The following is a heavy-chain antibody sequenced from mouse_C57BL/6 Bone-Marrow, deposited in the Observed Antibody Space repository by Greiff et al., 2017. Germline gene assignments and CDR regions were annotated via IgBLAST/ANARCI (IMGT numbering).Heavy chain of an antibody. D-gene: IGHD1-1*01. Sequence: VQLQQSGAELVRPGASVKLSCTASGFNIKDDYMHWVKQRPEQGLEWIGWIDPENGDTEYASKFQGKSTLTVDKSSSTAYMQLSSLTSEDSAVYYCATLFYFDYWGQGTTLTVSS. V-gene: IGHV14-4*01. CDR2: IDPENGDT. CDR1: GFNIKDDY. J-gene: IGHJ2*01. CDR3: ATLFYFDY.